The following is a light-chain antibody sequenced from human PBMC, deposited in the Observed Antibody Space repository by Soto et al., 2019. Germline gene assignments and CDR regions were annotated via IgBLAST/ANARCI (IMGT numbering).Light chain of an antibody. CDR2: NDD. V-gene: IGLV1-36*01. Sequence: QSVLTQPPSVSGAPRQTVTISCSGSSSNIGNKAVSWFQQLPGKTPKLLMYNDDELPSGVSDRFSGSKSGTSASLAISGLQSEDEADYYCETWDDSLNGVIFGGGTKLTVL. CDR1: SSNIGNKA. CDR3: ETWDDSLNGVI. J-gene: IGLJ2*01.